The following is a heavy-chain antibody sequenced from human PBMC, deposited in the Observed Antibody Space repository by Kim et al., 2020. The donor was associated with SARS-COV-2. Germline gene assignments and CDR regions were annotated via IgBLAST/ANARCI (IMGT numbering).Heavy chain of an antibody. CDR2: INHSGST. V-gene: IGHV4-34*01. D-gene: IGHD3-22*01. Sequence: SETLSLTCAVYGGSFSGYYWSWIRQPPGKGLEWIGEINHSGSTNYNPSLKSRVTISVDTSKNQFSLKLSSVTAADTAVYYCARGYYYGGDYWGQGTLVTVSS. CDR1: GGSFSGYY. J-gene: IGHJ4*02. CDR3: ARGYYYGGDY.